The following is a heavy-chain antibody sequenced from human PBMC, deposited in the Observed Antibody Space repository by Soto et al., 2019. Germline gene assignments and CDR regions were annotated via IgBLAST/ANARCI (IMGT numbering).Heavy chain of an antibody. D-gene: IGHD3-22*01. J-gene: IGHJ4*02. CDR2: IGTAGDT. CDR1: GFTFSNYA. V-gene: IGHV3-13*01. Sequence: GGSLILSCAASGFTFSNYAMSWVRQAPGKGLEWVSAIGTAGDTYYPGSVKGRYTISRENAKNSLYLQMNSLRAEDTAVYYCAGAPSSGLFDYWGQGTLVTVSS. CDR3: AGAPSSGLFDY.